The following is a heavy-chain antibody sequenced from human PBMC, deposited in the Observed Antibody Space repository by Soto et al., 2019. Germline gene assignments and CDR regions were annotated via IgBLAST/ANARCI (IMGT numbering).Heavy chain of an antibody. J-gene: IGHJ6*02. CDR3: AKDLAVVRGSGRYYYYGMDV. CDR1: GFTFSSYG. CDR2: ISYDGSNK. D-gene: IGHD3-16*01. Sequence: QVQLVESGGGVVQPGRSLRLSCAASGFTFSSYGMHWVRQAPGKGLEWVAVISYDGSNKYYADSVKGRFTISRDNSKNTLYLQMNSRRAEDTAVYYCAKDLAVVRGSGRYYYYGMDVWGQGTTVTVSS. V-gene: IGHV3-30*18.